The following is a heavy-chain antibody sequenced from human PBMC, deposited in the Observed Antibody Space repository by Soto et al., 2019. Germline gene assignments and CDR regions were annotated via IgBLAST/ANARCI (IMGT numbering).Heavy chain of an antibody. CDR1: GFTFSSYA. J-gene: IGHJ6*02. D-gene: IGHD3-22*01. CDR2: ISYDGSNK. V-gene: IGHV3-30-3*01. CDR3: ARVREYYDISCYYLYYYGMDV. Sequence: QVQLVESGGGVVQPGRSLRLSCAASGFTFSSYAMHWVRQAPGKGLEWVAVISYDGSNKYYADSVKGRFTISRDNSKNALYLQMNSLRAEDTAVYYCARVREYYDISCYYLYYYGMDVWGQGTTVTVSS.